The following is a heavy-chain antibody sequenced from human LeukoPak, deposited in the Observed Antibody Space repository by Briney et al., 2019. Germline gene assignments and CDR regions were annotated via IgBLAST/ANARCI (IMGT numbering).Heavy chain of an antibody. CDR3: ARDQASNWFDP. CDR1: GGSISSYY. CDR2: IYYSGST. Sequence: SETLSLTCTVSGGSISSYYWSWIRQPPGKGLEWIGYIYYSGSTNYNPSLKSRVTISVDTSKNQFPLKLSSVTAADTAVYYCARDQASNWFDPWGQGTLVTVSS. J-gene: IGHJ5*02. V-gene: IGHV4-59*01.